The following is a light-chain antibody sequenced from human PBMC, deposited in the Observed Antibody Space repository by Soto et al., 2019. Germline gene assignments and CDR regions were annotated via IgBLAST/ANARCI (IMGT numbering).Light chain of an antibody. CDR3: QQCGSSPS. CDR1: QSVSSSY. J-gene: IGKJ1*01. V-gene: IGKV3-20*01. CDR2: DTS. Sequence: EIVLTQSPGTLSLSPGERAPLSCRSSQSVSSSYLAWYQQKPGQAPRLLIYDTSSRATGIPDRFSGSGSGTDFTLAISRLEPEDFAVYYCQQCGSSPSFGQGTKVELK.